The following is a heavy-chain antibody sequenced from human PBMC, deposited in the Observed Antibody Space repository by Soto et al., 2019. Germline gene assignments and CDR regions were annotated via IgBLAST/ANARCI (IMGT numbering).Heavy chain of an antibody. J-gene: IGHJ3*01. CDR2: ILSDGSKQ. D-gene: IGHD2-21*01. V-gene: IGHV3-30-3*01. CDR3: ARTRLFITLDTFDV. CDR1: GFTFSTYA. Sequence: QVQLVESGGGVVQPGRSLRLSCSASGFTFSTYAMHWVRQAPGKGLEWVAVILSDGSKQYYADSVKGRFTISRDNSKNTVYLQMNSLRSEDTAVYFCARTRLFITLDTFDVWGQGTMLTVSS.